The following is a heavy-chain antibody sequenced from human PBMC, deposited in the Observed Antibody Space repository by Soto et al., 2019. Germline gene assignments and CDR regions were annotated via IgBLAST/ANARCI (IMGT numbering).Heavy chain of an antibody. CDR2: IYWDDDK. V-gene: IGHV2-5*02. Sequence: SGPTLVNPTQTLTLTCTFSGFSLSTSGVGVGWIRQPPGKALEWLALIYWDDDKRYSPSLKSRLTITKDTSKNQVVLTMTNMDPVDTATYYCAHRSVSSSSYYYYYYMDVWGKRTTVTVSS. J-gene: IGHJ6*03. CDR3: AHRSVSSSSYYYYYYMDV. CDR1: GFSLSTSGVG. D-gene: IGHD6-6*01.